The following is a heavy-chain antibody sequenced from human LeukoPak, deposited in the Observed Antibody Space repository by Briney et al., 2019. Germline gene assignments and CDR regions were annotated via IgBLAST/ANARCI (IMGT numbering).Heavy chain of an antibody. CDR3: ARKRMPWGSLRGGYFDY. D-gene: IGHD2-15*01. CDR1: GFTFSSYS. CDR2: ISSSSSYI. J-gene: IGHJ4*02. Sequence: GGSLRLSCAASGFTFSSYSMNWVRQAPGKGLEWVSSISSSSSYIYYADSVKGRFTISRDNAKNSLYLQMNSLRAEDTAVYYCARKRMPWGSLRGGYFDYWGQGTLVTVSS. V-gene: IGHV3-21*04.